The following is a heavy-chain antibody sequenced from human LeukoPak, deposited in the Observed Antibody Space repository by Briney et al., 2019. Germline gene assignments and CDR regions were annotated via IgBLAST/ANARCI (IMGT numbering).Heavy chain of an antibody. CDR1: GFTFSSYW. V-gene: IGHV3-7*05. Sequence: EPGGSLRLSCAASGFTFSSYWMGWVRQAPGKGLEWVANINQDGSEKDYVDSVKGRFTISRDNAKNSLYLQMNTLRAGDTAVYFCARDGSSWHVRGPDYWGQGTLVTVSS. CDR3: ARDGSSWHVRGPDY. D-gene: IGHD3-10*02. J-gene: IGHJ4*02. CDR2: INQDGSEK.